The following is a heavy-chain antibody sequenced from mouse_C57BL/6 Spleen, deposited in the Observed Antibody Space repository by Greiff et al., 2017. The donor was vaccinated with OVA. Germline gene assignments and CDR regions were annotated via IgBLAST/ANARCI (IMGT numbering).Heavy chain of an antibody. CDR3: ARDDWVYWYFDV. J-gene: IGHJ1*03. D-gene: IGHD4-1*01. CDR1: GFTFSDYY. V-gene: IGHV5-16*01. Sequence: EVHLVESEGGLVQPGSSMKLSCTASGFTFSDYYMAWVRQVPEKGLEWVANINYDGSSTYYLDSLKSRFIISRDNAKNILYLQMSSLKSEDTATYYCARDDWVYWYFDVWGTGTTVTVSS. CDR2: INYDGSST.